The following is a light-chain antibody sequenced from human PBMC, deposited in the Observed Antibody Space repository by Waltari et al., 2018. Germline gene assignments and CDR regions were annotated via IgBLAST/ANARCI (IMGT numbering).Light chain of an antibody. CDR3: CAYAGNTEV. CDR2: EVT. J-gene: IGLJ2*01. V-gene: IGLV2-8*01. Sequence: QSALARPPSASGSPGQSVTISCTGTSSDVGGYNYVSWYQQHPGRAPRLIIYEVTKRPSCVPDRFSGSNSGNTASFTVSGLQADVAADYHCCAYAGNTEVFGGGTRLTVL. CDR1: SSDVGGYNY.